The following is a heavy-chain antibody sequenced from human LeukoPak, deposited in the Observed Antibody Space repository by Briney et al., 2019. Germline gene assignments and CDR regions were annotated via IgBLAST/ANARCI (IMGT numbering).Heavy chain of an antibody. J-gene: IGHJ6*03. CDR3: ARGRRDGYTLYYMDV. CDR1: GFTFSNAW. D-gene: IGHD5-24*01. Sequence: PGGSLRLSCAASGFTFSNAWMSWVRQAPGKGLEWVGRIKSKTDGGTTDYAAPVKGRFTISRDDSKNTLYLQMNSLRTEDTAVYYCARGRRDGYTLYYMDVWGKGTTVTVSS. V-gene: IGHV3-15*01. CDR2: IKSKTDGGTT.